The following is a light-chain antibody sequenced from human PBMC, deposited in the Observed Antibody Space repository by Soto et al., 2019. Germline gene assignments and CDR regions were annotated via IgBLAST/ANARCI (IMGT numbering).Light chain of an antibody. CDR2: GAS. Sequence: EIVLTQSPYTLSFSPGERANLSCSASQSVSASYLAWDQHKPAQDHSLPMYGASRRATGIPDRFSGSGSETDFTLTISRLEPEDFVVYFCQHYGSSPLTFGGGNNVKIK. CDR3: QHYGSSPLT. V-gene: IGKV3-20*01. CDR1: QSVSASY. J-gene: IGKJ4*01.